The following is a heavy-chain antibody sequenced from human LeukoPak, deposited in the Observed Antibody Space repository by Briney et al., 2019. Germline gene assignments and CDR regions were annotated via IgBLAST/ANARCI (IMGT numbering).Heavy chain of an antibody. J-gene: IGHJ1*01. Sequence: SETLSLTCTVSGGSISSYYWSWIRQPPGKGLEWIGYIYYSGSTNYNPSLKSRVTISVDTSKNQFSLKLSSVTAADTAVYYCASEAPGYCSSTSCYGGYFQHWGQGTLVTVSP. D-gene: IGHD2-2*01. CDR1: GGSISSYY. CDR3: ASEAPGYCSSTSCYGGYFQH. V-gene: IGHV4-59*01. CDR2: IYYSGST.